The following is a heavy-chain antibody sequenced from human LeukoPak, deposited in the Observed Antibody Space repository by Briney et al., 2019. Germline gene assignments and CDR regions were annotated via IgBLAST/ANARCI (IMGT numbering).Heavy chain of an antibody. D-gene: IGHD3-22*01. CDR1: GYTFTSYY. Sequence: ASVKVSCXASGYTFTSYYMHWVRQAPGQGLEWMGIINPSGGSTSYAQKFQGRVTMTRDTSTSTVYMELSSLRSEDMAVYYCARINHYYDSSGYTSYYFDYWGQGTLVTVSS. V-gene: IGHV1-46*01. CDR3: ARINHYYDSSGYTSYYFDY. J-gene: IGHJ4*02. CDR2: INPSGGST.